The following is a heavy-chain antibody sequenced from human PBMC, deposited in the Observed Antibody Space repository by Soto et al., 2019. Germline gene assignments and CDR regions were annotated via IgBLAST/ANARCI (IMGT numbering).Heavy chain of an antibody. CDR1: GFTFDDFA. J-gene: IGHJ4*02. Sequence: DVQLVESGGGLVQPGRSLRLSCAASGFTFDDFAMHWVRQAPGKGLEWVSGISWNSAMIGYADSVKGRCTISRDNAKNSLYLQMNSLRPEDTALYFCAKDNRADRGAFDYWGQGTLVSVCS. D-gene: IGHD3-10*01. CDR2: ISWNSAMI. V-gene: IGHV3-9*01. CDR3: AKDNRADRGAFDY.